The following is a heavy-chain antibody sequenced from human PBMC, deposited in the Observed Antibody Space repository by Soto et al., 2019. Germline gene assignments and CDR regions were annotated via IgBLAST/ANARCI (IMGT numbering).Heavy chain of an antibody. CDR2: IYYSGST. CDR1: GGSISSSSYY. D-gene: IGHD3-10*01. CDR3: ARTRLYDYYGSGRSVFDP. V-gene: IGHV4-39*01. Sequence: QLQLQESGPGLVKPSETLSLTCTVSGGSISSSSYYWGWIRQPPGKGLEWIGSIYYSGSTYYNPSLKSRVTISVDTSKNQFSLKLSSVTAADTAVYYCARTRLYDYYGSGRSVFDPWGQGTLVTVSS. J-gene: IGHJ5*02.